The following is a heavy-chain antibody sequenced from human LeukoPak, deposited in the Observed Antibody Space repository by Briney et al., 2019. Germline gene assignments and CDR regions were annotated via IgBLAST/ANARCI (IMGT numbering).Heavy chain of an antibody. CDR1: GGSISGYY. J-gene: IGHJ4*02. V-gene: IGHV4-59*12. CDR3: ARDRSRTSMIVVVRNDY. D-gene: IGHD3-22*01. CDR2: VHYSGST. Sequence: PSETLSLTCTVSGGSISGYYWSWIRQPPGKGLESIGYVHYSGSTNYNPSLKSRVIISVDTSRNQFSLKLSSVTAADTAVYYCARDRSRTSMIVVVRNDYWGQGTLVTVSS.